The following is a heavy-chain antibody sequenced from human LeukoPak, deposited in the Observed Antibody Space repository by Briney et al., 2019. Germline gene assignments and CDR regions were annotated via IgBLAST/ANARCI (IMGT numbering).Heavy chain of an antibody. CDR3: ARGRWGGAGAFDI. CDR2: IYYSGST. CDR1: GGSISSSSYY. Sequence: PSETLSLTCTVSGGSISSSSYYWGWIRQPPGEGLEWIGSIYYSGSTYYNPSLKSRVTISVDTSKNQFSLKLSSVTAADTAVYYCARGRWGGAGAFDIWGQGTMVTVSS. V-gene: IGHV4-39*07. J-gene: IGHJ3*02. D-gene: IGHD3-16*01.